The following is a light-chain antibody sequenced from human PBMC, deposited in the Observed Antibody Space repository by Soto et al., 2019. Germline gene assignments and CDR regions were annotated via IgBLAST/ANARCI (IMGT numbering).Light chain of an antibody. Sequence: AIRMTQSPFCLSASVGDRGTITWWASQGISSCLDWYRQKLAKAPKLFFFYASSLQSEVPSRFSGSESGTDYTLTISSLQPEDFAPYTCQQYSSTPPITFGPGTKVDIK. CDR1: QGISSC. CDR2: YAS. CDR3: QQYSSTPPIT. V-gene: IGKV1D-43*01. J-gene: IGKJ3*01.